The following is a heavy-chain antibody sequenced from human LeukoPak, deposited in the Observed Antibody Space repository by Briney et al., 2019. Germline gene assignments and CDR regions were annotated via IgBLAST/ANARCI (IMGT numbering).Heavy chain of an antibody. Sequence: SETLSLTCTVSGGSINTYYWIWIRQPPGKGLDWVGYIYSSGNTHYNPSVMSQVSMSVDTSKSQFSLKLSSVTAADTAVYYCARGKLLLDCFDPWGQGTLVSVSS. CDR2: IYSSGNT. CDR3: ARGKLLLDCFDP. CDR1: GGSINTYY. V-gene: IGHV4-4*09. J-gene: IGHJ5*02. D-gene: IGHD2-15*01.